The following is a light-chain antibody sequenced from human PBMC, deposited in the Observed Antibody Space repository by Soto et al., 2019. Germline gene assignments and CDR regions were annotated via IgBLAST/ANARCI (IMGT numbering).Light chain of an antibody. CDR1: SSDVGSYNL. J-gene: IGLJ2*01. CDR3: CSYAGSSTLVV. Sequence: QSALTQPASVSGSPGQSITISCTGTSSDVGSYNLVSWYQQLPGKAPKLMIYEGSKRPSGVSNRFSGSKSGNTASLTISGLQAEDEADYYCCSYAGSSTLVVFGGGTKLTVL. V-gene: IGLV2-23*01. CDR2: EGS.